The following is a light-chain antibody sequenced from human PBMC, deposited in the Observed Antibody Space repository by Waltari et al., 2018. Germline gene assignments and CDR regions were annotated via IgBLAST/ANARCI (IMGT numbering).Light chain of an antibody. CDR2: GTS. CDR1: GSNPGAGYD. V-gene: IGLV1-40*01. Sequence: QSVLTQPPSVSGAPGQRVPISCTGSGSNPGAGYDVPWYQRHPGKAPKLLIYGTSTRPPGVPDRFFGSQSGTSASLAITALQAEDEAEYYCQSYDTSLSVVFGGGTKLTVL. J-gene: IGLJ2*01. CDR3: QSYDTSLSVV.